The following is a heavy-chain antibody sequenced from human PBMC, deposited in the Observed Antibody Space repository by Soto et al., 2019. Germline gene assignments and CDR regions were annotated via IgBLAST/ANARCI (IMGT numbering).Heavy chain of an antibody. CDR1: GGTFSSYA. D-gene: IGHD3-22*01. CDR2: IIPIFGTA. V-gene: IGHV1-69*12. J-gene: IGHJ6*02. Sequence: QVQLVQSGAEVKKPGSSVKVSCKASGGTFSSYAISWVRQAPGQGLEWMGGIIPIFGTADYAQKFQGRVTSPADESTSTAYMELSSLRSEDTAVYYCAGHSSGVPGYYNGMDVWGQGTTVTVSS. CDR3: AGHSSGVPGYYNGMDV.